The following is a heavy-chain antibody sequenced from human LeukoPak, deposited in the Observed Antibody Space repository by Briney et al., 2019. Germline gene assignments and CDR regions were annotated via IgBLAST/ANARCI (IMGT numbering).Heavy chain of an antibody. Sequence: SETLSLICTVSGGSISSSSFYWGWIRQSRGKGLEWIGSIYYSGNTYYNPSLKSRVTISVDTSENQFSLKLSFVTAADTAVYYCARDRHYYYGSGSYCGEFDPWGQGTLVTVSS. CDR3: ARDRHYYYGSGSYCGEFDP. CDR1: GGSISSSSFY. D-gene: IGHD3-10*01. V-gene: IGHV4-39*07. CDR2: IYYSGNT. J-gene: IGHJ5*02.